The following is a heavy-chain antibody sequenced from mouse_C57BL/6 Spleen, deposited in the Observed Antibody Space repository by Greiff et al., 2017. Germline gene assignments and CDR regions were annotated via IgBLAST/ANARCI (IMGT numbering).Heavy chain of an antibody. CDR3: AISWFAY. CDR1: GYAFTNYL. V-gene: IGHV1-54*01. J-gene: IGHJ3*01. CDR2: INPGSGGT. Sequence: QVQLQQSGAELVRPGTSVKVSCKASGYAFTNYLIEWVKQRPGQGLEWIGVINPGSGGTNYNEKFKGKATLTAEKSSSTAYMQLSSLTSEDSAVYFCAISWFAYWGQGTLVTVSA.